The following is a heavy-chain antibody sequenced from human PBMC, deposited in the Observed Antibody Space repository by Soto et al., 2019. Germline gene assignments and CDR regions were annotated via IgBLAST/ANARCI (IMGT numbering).Heavy chain of an antibody. CDR3: AREDSGAFYDF. D-gene: IGHD2-15*01. Sequence: LSLACSVCGVSMNSGGYSGRWIRQPPGKGLEWIGYIYSGTTHYNPSLKSRVTISMNRSKNQVSLSLKSVTAEDTAVYYCAREDSGAFYDFWGQGTLVTVSS. V-gene: IGHV4-30-2*01. CDR1: GVSMNSGGYS. J-gene: IGHJ4*02. CDR2: IYSGTT.